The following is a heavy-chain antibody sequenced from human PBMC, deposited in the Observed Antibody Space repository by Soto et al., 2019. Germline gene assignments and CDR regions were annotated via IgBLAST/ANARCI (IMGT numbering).Heavy chain of an antibody. CDR3: AKDAPLEYSSSWYEGYFDY. D-gene: IGHD6-13*01. Sequence: GGSLRLSCAASGFTFSSYAMSWVRQAPGKGLEWVSAISGSGGSTYYADSVKGRFTISRDNSKNTLYLQMNSLRAEDTAVYYCAKDAPLEYSSSWYEGYFDYWGQGTLVTVSS. V-gene: IGHV3-23*01. J-gene: IGHJ4*02. CDR1: GFTFSSYA. CDR2: ISGSGGST.